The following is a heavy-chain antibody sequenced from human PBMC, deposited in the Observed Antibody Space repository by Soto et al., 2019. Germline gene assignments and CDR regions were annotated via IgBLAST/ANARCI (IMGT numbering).Heavy chain of an antibody. CDR2: ISAYNGNT. CDR3: ARFYASGSYPYDS. Sequence: QVQLVQSGAAVKKPGASVEVSCKASGYTFTTYGISWVRQAPGQGLEWMGWISAYNGNTNYAQNLQGRVTRTTDTSTRTAYRELRSLRSDDTGVYYCARFYASGSYPYDSWGQGPLVTVSS. D-gene: IGHD3-10*01. CDR1: GYTFTTYG. V-gene: IGHV1-18*01. J-gene: IGHJ4*02.